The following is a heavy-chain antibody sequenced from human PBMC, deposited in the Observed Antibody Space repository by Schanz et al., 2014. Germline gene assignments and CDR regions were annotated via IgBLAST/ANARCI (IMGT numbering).Heavy chain of an antibody. CDR3: AKDRWRATVMVDAFDI. D-gene: IGHD4-4*01. V-gene: IGHV3-23*04. Sequence: EVQLVESGGGLVQPGGSLTLSCAASGFTFSSYLMCWVRQAPGKGLEWVSGIGGSGGSTDYADSVKGRFTISRDNSKNTVHLQMNSLRAEDTAVYFCAKDRWRATVMVDAFDIWGQGTKVTVSS. CDR2: IGGSGGST. J-gene: IGHJ3*02. CDR1: GFTFSSYL.